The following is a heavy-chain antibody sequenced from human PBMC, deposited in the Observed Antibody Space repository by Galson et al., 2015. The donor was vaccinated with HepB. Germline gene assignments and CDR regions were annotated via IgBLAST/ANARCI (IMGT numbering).Heavy chain of an antibody. V-gene: IGHV1-46*01. D-gene: IGHD3/OR15-3a*01. CDR3: AREPGTLKYFDI. CDR1: GFPFTNYY. CDR2: IHPTGDTT. Sequence: SVKVSCKASGFPFTNYYMHWVRQAPGQGLEWVGTIHPTGDTTLGAQNFHDRVTITRDTSTSAVYLEVTSLTSEDTTIYYCAREPGTLKYFDIWGQGTVVTVSS. J-gene: IGHJ3*02.